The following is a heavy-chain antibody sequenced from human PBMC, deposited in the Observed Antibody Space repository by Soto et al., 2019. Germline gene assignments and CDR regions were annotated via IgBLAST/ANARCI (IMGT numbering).Heavy chain of an antibody. Sequence: EVQLVESGGGLVQPGGSLRLSCVAYGFTFSEYYMDWVRQAPGKGLEWVARSRKKDDSYTTEYAASVKDRLTISRDDSKNSLYLQMNALKTDDTAIYYCARSGRDYSGHHNVEYWGQGTLVTVSS. CDR1: GFTFSEYY. D-gene: IGHD2-15*01. V-gene: IGHV3-72*01. CDR3: ARSGRDYSGHHNVEY. J-gene: IGHJ4*02. CDR2: SRKKDDSYTT.